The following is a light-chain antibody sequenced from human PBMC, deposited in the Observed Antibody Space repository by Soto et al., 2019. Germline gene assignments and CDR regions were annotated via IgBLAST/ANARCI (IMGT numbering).Light chain of an antibody. CDR1: QSISSS. CDR3: QQSYSTPLT. Sequence: DIQMTQSPSSLSASVGDRVTITCRASQSISSSLNWYQQKPGKAPKLLIYAASSLQSGVPSRFSGSGSGTDFTLTISSLQPEDVAPYFCQQSYSTPLTFGGGTKVEIK. J-gene: IGKJ4*01. CDR2: AAS. V-gene: IGKV1-39*01.